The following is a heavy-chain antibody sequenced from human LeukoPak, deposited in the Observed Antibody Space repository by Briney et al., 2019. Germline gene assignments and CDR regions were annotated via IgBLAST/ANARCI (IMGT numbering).Heavy chain of an antibody. J-gene: IGHJ4*02. CDR1: GYTFISYY. Sequence: ASVKVSCKASGYTFISYYMHWVRQAPGQGLEGMGIINPSGGSTSYAQKFQGRVTMTRDMSTSTVYMELSSLRSEDTAVYYCARGGSSGSYGYWGQGTLVTVSS. CDR3: ARGGSSGSYGY. D-gene: IGHD1-26*01. V-gene: IGHV1-46*01. CDR2: INPSGGST.